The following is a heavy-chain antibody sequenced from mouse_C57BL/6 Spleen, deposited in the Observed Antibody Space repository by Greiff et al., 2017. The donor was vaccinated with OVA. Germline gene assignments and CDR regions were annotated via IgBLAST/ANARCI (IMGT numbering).Heavy chain of an antibody. CDR2: INPNNGGT. CDR3: ARKASRGWYFDV. D-gene: IGHD1-1*01. J-gene: IGHJ1*03. CDR1: GYTFTDYN. V-gene: IGHV1-18*01. Sequence: VQLKESGPELVKPGASVKIPCKASGYTFTDYNMDWVKQSHGKSLEWIGDINPNNGGTIYNQKFKGKATLTVDKSSSTAYMELRSLTSEDTAVYYCARKASRGWYFDVWGTGTTVTVSS.